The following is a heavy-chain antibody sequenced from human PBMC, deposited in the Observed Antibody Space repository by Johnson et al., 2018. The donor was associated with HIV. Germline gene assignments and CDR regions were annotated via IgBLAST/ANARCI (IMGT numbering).Heavy chain of an antibody. V-gene: IGHV3-66*02. J-gene: IGHJ3*02. CDR2: IWNGGTK. Sequence: VLVVASGGGVVQAGTFLRFSCAASGSIVDYNIMNWLRPARRWGVELVGVIWNGGTKYYVDSVKGRFTISRDKAKNTLYLQMNSLRAEDTAVYYCVRNRSSGGSGVDAFDIWGQGTMVTVSS. D-gene: IGHD5-12*01. CDR1: GSIVDYNI. CDR3: VRNRSSGGSGVDAFDI.